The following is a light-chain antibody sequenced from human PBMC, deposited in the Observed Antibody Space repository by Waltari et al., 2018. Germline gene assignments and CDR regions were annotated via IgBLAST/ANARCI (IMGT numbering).Light chain of an antibody. CDR1: ENIRSF. CDR2: DTS. Sequence: DIVLTHSPGTLFLSPGERTPLSCRASENIRSFLAWYQQKPGQAPRLLIYDTSTRATGIPDRFSGSGSGTDFSLTISRLEPEDFAVYYCQKYGTLPATFGQGTKVEIK. CDR3: QKYGTLPAT. V-gene: IGKV3-20*01. J-gene: IGKJ1*01.